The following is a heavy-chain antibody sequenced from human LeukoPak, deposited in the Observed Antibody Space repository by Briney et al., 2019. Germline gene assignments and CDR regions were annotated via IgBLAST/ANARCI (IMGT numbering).Heavy chain of an antibody. J-gene: IGHJ4*02. CDR1: GYGFTSYG. CDR3: GRVPSTLYDFWSAYLIDY. V-gene: IGHV1-18*01. D-gene: IGHD3-3*01. CDR2: TSAYNGNT. Sequence: GASVKVSCKASGYGFTSYGIFWVRQAPGQGLEWMGWTSAYNGNTNYAQKLQGRVTMTRDTSTSTAYMELRSLRSDDTAVYYCGRVPSTLYDFWSAYLIDYWGQGTLVTVSS.